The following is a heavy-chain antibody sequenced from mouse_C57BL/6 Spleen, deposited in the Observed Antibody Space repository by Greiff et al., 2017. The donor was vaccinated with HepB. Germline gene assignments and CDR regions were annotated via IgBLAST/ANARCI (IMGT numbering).Heavy chain of an antibody. V-gene: IGHV1-69*01. CDR1: GYTFTSYW. Sequence: QVQLQQPGAELVMPGASVKLSCKASGYTFTSYWMHWVKQRPGQGLEWIGEIDPSDSYTNYNQKFKGKSTLTVDKSSSTAYMQLSSLTSEDSAVYYCARCGSMVTPHYYAMDYWGQGTSVTVSS. J-gene: IGHJ4*01. CDR3: ARCGSMVTPHYYAMDY. CDR2: IDPSDSYT. D-gene: IGHD2-2*01.